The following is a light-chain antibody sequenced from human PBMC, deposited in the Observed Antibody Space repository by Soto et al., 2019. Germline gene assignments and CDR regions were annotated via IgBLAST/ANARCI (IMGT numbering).Light chain of an antibody. J-gene: IGKJ4*01. CDR1: QTISRS. CDR3: QQSYDTPT. V-gene: IGKV1-39*01. CDR2: LAS. Sequence: DIRMTQSPSSVSASVGDRVSITCRPSQTISRSLNWYQQKPGQAPKLLIYLASSLQSGVPSRFSGSASGTDFTLTISSLQPEDVATYYCQQSYDTPTFGGGTKVEIK.